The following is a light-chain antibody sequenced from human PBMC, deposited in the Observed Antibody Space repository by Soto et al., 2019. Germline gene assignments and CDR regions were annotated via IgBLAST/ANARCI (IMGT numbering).Light chain of an antibody. V-gene: IGKV1-39*01. Sequence: DLQMTQSPSSLSASVVGIVTIACRESQTISSYVNGDQQKPGKAPKLLIYAAYNLQSGVPSRCSGSGSGTDFTLTISGLQSEDFATYYCQQYSSYPRAFGQGSKVDIK. CDR2: AAY. CDR3: QQYSSYPRA. J-gene: IGKJ1*01. CDR1: QTISSY.